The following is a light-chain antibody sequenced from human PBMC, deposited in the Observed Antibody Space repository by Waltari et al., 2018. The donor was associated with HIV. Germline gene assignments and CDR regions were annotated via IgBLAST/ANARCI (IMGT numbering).Light chain of an antibody. CDR1: QSVSSN. Sequence: EIVVTQSPVTLSVSPGERATLPCRASQSVSSNLAWYQQKPGQAPRLLIYGASTRATGIPARFSGSGSGTEFTLTISSLQSEDFAVYYCQQYNNWPRTFGQGTKLEIK. CDR3: QQYNNWPRT. V-gene: IGKV3-15*01. CDR2: GAS. J-gene: IGKJ2*01.